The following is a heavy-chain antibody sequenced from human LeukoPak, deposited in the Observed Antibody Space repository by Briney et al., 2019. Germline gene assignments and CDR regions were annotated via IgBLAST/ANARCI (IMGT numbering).Heavy chain of an antibody. V-gene: IGHV3-23*01. Sequence: GGSLRLSCAASGFTFSSYAMSWVRQAPGKWLEWVSAISGSGGSTYYADSVKGRFTISRDNSKNTLYLQMNSLRAEDTAVYYCAKDNYGSGSYRGYWGQGTLVTVSS. CDR3: AKDNYGSGSYRGY. CDR1: GFTFSSYA. J-gene: IGHJ4*02. D-gene: IGHD3-10*01. CDR2: ISGSGGST.